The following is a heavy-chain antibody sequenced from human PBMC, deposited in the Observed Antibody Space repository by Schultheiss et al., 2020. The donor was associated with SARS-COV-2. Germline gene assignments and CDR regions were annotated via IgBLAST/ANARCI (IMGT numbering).Heavy chain of an antibody. Sequence: GESLKISCAASGFTFDDYAMHWVRQAPGKGLEWVSSISSSSSYIYYADSVKGRFTISRDNAKNSLYLQMNSLRAEDTAVYYCARDNDPAAMYYYYYGMDVWGQGTTVTVSS. V-gene: IGHV3-21*01. D-gene: IGHD2-2*01. CDR2: ISSSSSYI. CDR1: GFTFDDYA. J-gene: IGHJ6*02. CDR3: ARDNDPAAMYYYYYGMDV.